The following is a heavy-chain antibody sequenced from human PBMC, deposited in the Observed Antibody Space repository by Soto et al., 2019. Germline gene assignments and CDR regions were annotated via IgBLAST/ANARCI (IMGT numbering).Heavy chain of an antibody. J-gene: IGHJ3*02. CDR3: TGFTPSRGHFVVVPAAMPLRLRTDAFDI. D-gene: IGHD2-2*01. V-gene: IGHV3-49*03. Sequence: GGSLRLSCTASGFTFGDYAMSWFRQAPGKGLEWVGFIRSKAYGGTTEYAASVKGRFTISRDDSKSIAYLQMNSLKTEDTAVYYCTGFTPSRGHFVVVPAAMPLRLRTDAFDIWGQGTMVTVSS. CDR1: GFTFGDYA. CDR2: IRSKAYGGTT.